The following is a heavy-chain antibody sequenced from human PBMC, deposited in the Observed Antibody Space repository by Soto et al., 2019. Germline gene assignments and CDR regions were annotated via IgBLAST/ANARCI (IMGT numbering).Heavy chain of an antibody. D-gene: IGHD6-13*01. V-gene: IGHV3-64D*08. J-gene: IGHJ4*02. CDR3: VKRGNAGYSSSWYYFDY. CDR2: ISSNGGST. CDR1: GFTFSSYA. Sequence: GGSLRLSCSASGFTFSSYAMHWVRQAPGKGLEYVSAISSNGGSTYYADSVKGRFTISRDNSKNTLYLQMSSLRAEDTAVYYCVKRGNAGYSSSWYYFDYWGQGTLVTVSS.